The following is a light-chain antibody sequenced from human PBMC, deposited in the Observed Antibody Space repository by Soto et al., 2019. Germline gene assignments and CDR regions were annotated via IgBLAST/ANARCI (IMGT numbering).Light chain of an antibody. CDR1: ESISSY. J-gene: IGKJ3*01. Sequence: ETVLTQIPATLSLAPGERATLSCRASESISSYLAWYQKKHGQAPRLLFYDASNRATGIPARFTASGSGTDFTLSISSLEPEDFAVYYCQQRSTWPHTFGPGTKVDIK. CDR2: DAS. CDR3: QQRSTWPHT. V-gene: IGKV3-11*01.